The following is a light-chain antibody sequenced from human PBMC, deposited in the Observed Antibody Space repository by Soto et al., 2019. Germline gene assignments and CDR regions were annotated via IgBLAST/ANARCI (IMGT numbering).Light chain of an antibody. Sequence: QSALTQPASVSGSPGQSVTISCTGTSSDVGSYNLVSWYQQHPGKAPKLMIYEVSKRPSGVSNRFSGSKSGNTASLTISGLQAGDEADYYCCSYAGSSTLWVFGGGTQLTVL. CDR2: EVS. J-gene: IGLJ3*02. CDR3: CSYAGSSTLWV. CDR1: SSDVGSYNL. V-gene: IGLV2-23*02.